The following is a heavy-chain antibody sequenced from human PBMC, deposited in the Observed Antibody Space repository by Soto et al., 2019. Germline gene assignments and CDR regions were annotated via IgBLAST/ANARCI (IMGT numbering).Heavy chain of an antibody. CDR3: ARDMYSEAAAGTYYFDY. Sequence: ASVKVSCKASGGTFSSYTISWVRQAPGQGLEWMGRIIPILGIANYAQKFQGRVTITADKSTSTAYMELSSLRSEDTAVYYCARDMYSEAAAGTYYFDYWGQGTLVTVSS. J-gene: IGHJ4*02. D-gene: IGHD6-13*01. CDR2: IIPILGIA. CDR1: GGTFSSYT. V-gene: IGHV1-69*04.